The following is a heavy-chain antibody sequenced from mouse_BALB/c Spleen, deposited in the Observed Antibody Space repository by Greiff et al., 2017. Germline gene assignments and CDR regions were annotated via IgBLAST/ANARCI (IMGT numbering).Heavy chain of an antibody. V-gene: IGHV2-2*02. CDR2: IWSGGST. J-gene: IGHJ2*01. CDR3: ASLYDYDGIDY. CDR1: GFSLTSYG. Sequence: QVQLQQSGPGLVQPSQSLSITCTVSGFSLTSYGVHWVRQSPGKGLEWLGVIWSGGSTDYNAAFISRLSISKDNSKSQVFFKMNSLQANDTAIYYCASLYDYDGIDYWGQGTTLTVSS. D-gene: IGHD2-4*01.